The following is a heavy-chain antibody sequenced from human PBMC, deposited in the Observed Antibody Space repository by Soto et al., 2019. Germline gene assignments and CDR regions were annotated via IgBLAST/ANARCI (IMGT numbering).Heavy chain of an antibody. CDR2: IIPIFGTA. D-gene: IGHD3-22*01. Sequence: QVQLVQSGAEVKKPGSSVKVSCKASGGTFSSYAISWVRQAPGQGLEWMGWIIPIFGTANYAQKCQGRVTITADESTSIADMELSSLRSEDTAVYYCARRKKYYYDSSGSFDYWGQGTLVTVAS. CDR3: ARRKKYYYDSSGSFDY. J-gene: IGHJ4*02. V-gene: IGHV1-69*12. CDR1: GGTFSSYA.